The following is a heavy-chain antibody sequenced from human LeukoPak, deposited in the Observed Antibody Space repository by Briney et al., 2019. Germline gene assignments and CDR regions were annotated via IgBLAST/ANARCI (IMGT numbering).Heavy chain of an antibody. J-gene: IGHJ6*03. V-gene: IGHV4-39*07. D-gene: IGHD3-10*01. CDR1: SASIITSNYY. CDR3: ARDVFSYGSGSSFQYYYYYYYMDG. Sequence: SETLSLTCTVASASIITSNYYSGWVRQPPRNSLEWIGNIFYSGSTYYSPSLKSRVNISLDTSTNQFSLKLNSVTAADTAVYYCARDVFSYGSGSSFQYYYYYYYMDGWGKGTTVTISS. CDR2: IFYSGST.